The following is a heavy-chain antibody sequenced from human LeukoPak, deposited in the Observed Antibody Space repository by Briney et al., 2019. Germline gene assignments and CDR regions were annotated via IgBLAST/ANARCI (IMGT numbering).Heavy chain of an antibody. J-gene: IGHJ4*02. V-gene: IGHV3-74*01. CDR3: TTERAGTSGYIVFDN. D-gene: IGHD1-1*01. CDR1: GFTFRNYW. CDR2: ITRDEIT. Sequence: PGGSLRLSCAASGFTFRNYWMHWVRQAPGKGLVWVSRITRDEITTYADSVKGRFTISRDNAKNMLYLQMNSLTAEDTAVYYCTTERAGTSGYIVFDNWGQGILVTVSS.